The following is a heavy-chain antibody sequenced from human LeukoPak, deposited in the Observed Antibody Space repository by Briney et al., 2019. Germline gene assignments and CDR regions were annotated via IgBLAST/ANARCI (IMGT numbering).Heavy chain of an antibody. D-gene: IGHD6-13*01. CDR1: GFTFSSYA. J-gene: IGHJ4*02. CDR3: AKDPRGSSSWYVVDY. CDR2: ISGSGGST. Sequence: PGGSLRLSCAASGFTFSSYAMSWVRQAPGKGLEWVSAISGSGGSTYYADSVKGRFTISRDNSKNTLYLQMNSLRAEDTAVYYCAKDPRGSSSWYVVDYWGQGTLVTVSS. V-gene: IGHV3-23*01.